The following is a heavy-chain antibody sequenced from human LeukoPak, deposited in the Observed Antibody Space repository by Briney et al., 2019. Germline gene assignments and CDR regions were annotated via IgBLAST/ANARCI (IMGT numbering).Heavy chain of an antibody. J-gene: IGHJ4*02. V-gene: IGHV3-48*03. CDR2: ISSSGSTI. Sequence: GGSLRLSCAASGFTFSSYEMNWVRQAPGKGLEWVSYISSSGSTIYYADSVKGRFTTSRDNAKNSLYLQMNSLRAEDTAVYYCAREIGDQWELPLDYWGQGTLVTVSS. CDR1: GFTFSSYE. D-gene: IGHD1-26*01. CDR3: AREIGDQWELPLDY.